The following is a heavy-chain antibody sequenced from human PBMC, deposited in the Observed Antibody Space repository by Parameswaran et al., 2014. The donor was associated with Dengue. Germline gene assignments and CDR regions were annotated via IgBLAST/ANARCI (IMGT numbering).Heavy chain of an antibody. Sequence: WVRQAPGQGLEWMGWINAGNGNTKYSQKFQGRVTFTRDTSASTAYMELSDVRSEDTAVYYCAGGDSSSLHYYYYGMDVWGQGTTVTVSS. CDR2: INAGNGNT. V-gene: IGHV1-3*01. CDR3: AGGDSSSLHYYYYGMDV. J-gene: IGHJ6*02. D-gene: IGHD6-13*01.